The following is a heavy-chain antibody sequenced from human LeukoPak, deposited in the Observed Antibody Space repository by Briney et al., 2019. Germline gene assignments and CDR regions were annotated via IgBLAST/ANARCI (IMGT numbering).Heavy chain of an antibody. CDR1: GGSISSSSYY. J-gene: IGHJ5*02. Sequence: PSETLSLTCTVSGGSISSSSYYWGWLRQPPGTGLEWLGSIYYSGSTYYNPSLKSRVTISVDTSKNQFSLKLSSVTAADRAVYYCARHLAAADGWFDPWGQGTLVTVSS. CDR3: ARHLAAADGWFDP. D-gene: IGHD6-13*01. V-gene: IGHV4-39*01. CDR2: IYYSGST.